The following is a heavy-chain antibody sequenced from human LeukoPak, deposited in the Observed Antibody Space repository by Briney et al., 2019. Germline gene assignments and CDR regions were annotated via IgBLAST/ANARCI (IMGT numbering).Heavy chain of an antibody. CDR2: IIPIFGTA. CDR3: ARDGSSSGYFDY. D-gene: IGHD1-26*01. V-gene: IGHV1-69*13. CDR1: GGTFSSYA. Sequence: SVKVSCKASGGTFSSYAISWVRQAPGQGLEWMGGIIPIFGTANYAQKFQGRVTITADESTSTAYMELSSLRSEDTAVYYCARDGSSSGYFDYWGQGTLVTVSP. J-gene: IGHJ4*02.